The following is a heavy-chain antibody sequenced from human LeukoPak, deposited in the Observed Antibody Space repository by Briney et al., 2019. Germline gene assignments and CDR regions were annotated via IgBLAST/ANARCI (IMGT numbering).Heavy chain of an antibody. CDR3: ARGPYYDFWSGPDANWFDP. Sequence: GESLKISCKGSGYSFTSYWIGWVRQMPGKGLEWMGIIYSGDSDTRYSPSFQGQVTISADKSISTAYLQWSSLKASDTAMYYCARGPYYDFWSGPDANWFDPWGQGTLVTVSS. V-gene: IGHV5-51*01. J-gene: IGHJ5*02. D-gene: IGHD3-3*01. CDR2: IYSGDSDT. CDR1: GYSFTSYW.